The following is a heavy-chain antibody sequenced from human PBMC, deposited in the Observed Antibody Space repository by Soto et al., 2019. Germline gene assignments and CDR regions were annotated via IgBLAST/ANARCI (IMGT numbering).Heavy chain of an antibody. V-gene: IGHV2-5*02. CDR3: ARLTDLYLMFDF. CDR1: GFSLSTSEVG. Sequence: QITLKESGPTLVKPTQTLTLTCTFSGFSLSTSEVGVGWIRQPPGKALELLGIIYWDDDKRYSPLLNKRLTITKDTSKNQVVLTMTNMDSVDTGTYYCARLTDLYLMFDFWGQGTQVTVSS. D-gene: IGHD3-16*01. J-gene: IGHJ4*02. CDR2: IYWDDDK.